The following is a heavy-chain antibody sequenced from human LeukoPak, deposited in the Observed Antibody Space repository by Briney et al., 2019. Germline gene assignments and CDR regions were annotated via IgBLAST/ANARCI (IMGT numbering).Heavy chain of an antibody. Sequence: SVKVSCKASGFAFTSSAMQWVRQARGQRLEWIGWIVVGSGNTNYAQKFQERVTITRDMSTSTAYMELSSLRSEDTAVYYCAAVAPYDSSGYYYFDYWGQGTLVTVSS. CDR2: IVVGSGNT. CDR1: GFAFTSSA. J-gene: IGHJ4*02. CDR3: AAVAPYDSSGYYYFDY. V-gene: IGHV1-58*02. D-gene: IGHD3-22*01.